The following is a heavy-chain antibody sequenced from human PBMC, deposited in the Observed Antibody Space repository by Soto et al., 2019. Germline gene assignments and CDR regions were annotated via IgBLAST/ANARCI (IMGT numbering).Heavy chain of an antibody. J-gene: IGHJ4*02. CDR2: IMPFIDTA. CDR1: RDTFNTYA. D-gene: IGHD6-13*01. CDR3: TRGGYSNSWRFDY. V-gene: IGHV1-69*13. Sequence: SVKVSCKASRDTFNTYAISWVRQAPGHGLEWLGGIMPFIDTATYAQKFQGRVTITADDSTTTAYMELSSLRSEDTAMYYCTRGGYSNSWRFDYWGQGTLVTVSS.